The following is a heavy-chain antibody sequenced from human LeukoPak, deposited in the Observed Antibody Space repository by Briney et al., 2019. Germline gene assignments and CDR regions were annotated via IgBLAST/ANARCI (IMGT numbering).Heavy chain of an antibody. D-gene: IGHD2-15*01. CDR1: GGSISSYY. Sequence: SETLSLTCTVSGGSISSYYWSWIRQPAGKGLEWIGRIYTSGSTNYNPSLKSRVTMSVDTSKNQFSLKLSSVTAADTAVYHCAREVVVVAATLSNYFDYWGQGTLVTVSS. V-gene: IGHV4-4*07. CDR2: IYTSGST. CDR3: AREVVVVAATLSNYFDY. J-gene: IGHJ4*02.